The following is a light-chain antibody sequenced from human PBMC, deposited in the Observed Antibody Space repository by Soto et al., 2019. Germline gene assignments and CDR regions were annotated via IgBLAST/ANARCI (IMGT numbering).Light chain of an antibody. CDR1: QSVDSGD. CDR2: GAS. J-gene: IGKJ4*01. V-gene: IGKV3-20*01. Sequence: VLTQSPGTLSLSPGERATLFCRAGQSVDSGDLAWYQQKPGQAPRLLIYGASSRATDIPDRFSGGGSGTDFTLTISSLEPEDVAVYYCQHYRSSPLTFGGGTKVEIK. CDR3: QHYRSSPLT.